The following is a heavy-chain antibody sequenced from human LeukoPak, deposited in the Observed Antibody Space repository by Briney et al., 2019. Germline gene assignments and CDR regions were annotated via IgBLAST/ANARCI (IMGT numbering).Heavy chain of an antibody. CDR2: IFPSGGEI. CDR3: ARANSDWYRALDS. V-gene: IGHV3-23*01. Sequence: GGSLRLSCAASGFTFSTFAMIWVRQSPGKGLEWVSSIFPSGGEIHYADSVRGRFTISRDNSKSTLSLQMNSLRAEDTAVYYCARANSDWYRALDSWGQGTLVSVSS. CDR1: GFTFSTFA. D-gene: IGHD6-19*01. J-gene: IGHJ4*02.